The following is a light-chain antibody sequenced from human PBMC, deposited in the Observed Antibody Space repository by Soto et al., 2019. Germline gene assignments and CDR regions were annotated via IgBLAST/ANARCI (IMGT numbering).Light chain of an antibody. CDR1: QGISNY. V-gene: IGKV1-27*01. CDR3: QKYDSAPPT. CDR2: AAS. Sequence: DIQMTQSPSSLSASVGDRVTITCRASQGISNYLAWYQQKPGKVPRLLMYAASTLQSGVPSRFSGSGSGTDFTLTISSLQPEDVATYYCQKYDSAPPTFGQGTRLEIK. J-gene: IGKJ5*01.